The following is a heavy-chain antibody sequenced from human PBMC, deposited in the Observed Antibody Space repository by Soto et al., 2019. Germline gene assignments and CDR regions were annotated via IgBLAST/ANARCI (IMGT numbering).Heavy chain of an antibody. V-gene: IGHV3-23*01. J-gene: IGHJ4*02. CDR2: ISGSGGST. CDR1: GFTFSSYA. Sequence: GGSLRLSCAASGFTFSSYAMSWVRQAPGKGLEWVSAISGSGGSTYYADSVKGRFTISRDNSKNTLYLQMNSLRAEDTAVYYCAKDHAPTYYDFWSGTTSIWRVAYWGQGTLVTVSS. CDR3: AKDHAPTYYDFWSGTTSIWRVAY. D-gene: IGHD3-3*01.